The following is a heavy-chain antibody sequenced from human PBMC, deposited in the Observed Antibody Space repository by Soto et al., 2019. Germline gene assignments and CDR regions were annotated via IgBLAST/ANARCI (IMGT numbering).Heavy chain of an antibody. D-gene: IGHD7-27*01. CDR1: GFTFSNAW. Sequence: GGSLRLSCAASGFTFSNAWMSWVRQAPGKGLEWVGRIKSKTDGGTTDYAAPVKGRFTISRDDSKNTLYLQMNSLKTEDTAVYYCTTDRRGTKWGSVDAFDIWGQGTMVTVSS. J-gene: IGHJ3*02. CDR2: IKSKTDGGTT. CDR3: TTDRRGTKWGSVDAFDI. V-gene: IGHV3-15*01.